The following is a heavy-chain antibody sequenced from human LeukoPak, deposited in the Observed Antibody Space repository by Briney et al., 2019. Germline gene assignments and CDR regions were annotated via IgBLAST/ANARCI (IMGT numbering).Heavy chain of an antibody. V-gene: IGHV4-59*01. CDR3: ARAYDSSGYLDY. CDR1: GGSISSYY. D-gene: IGHD3-22*01. CDR2: IYYSGST. J-gene: IGHJ4*02. Sequence: SETLSLTCTVSGGSISSYYWSWIRQPPGKGLEWIGHIYYSGSTNYDPSLKSRVTISVDTSKNQFSLNLSSVTAADTAVYYCARAYDSSGYLDYWGQGTLVTVSS.